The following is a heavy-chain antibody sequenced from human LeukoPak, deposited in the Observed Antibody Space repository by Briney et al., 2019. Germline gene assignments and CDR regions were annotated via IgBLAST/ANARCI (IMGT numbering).Heavy chain of an antibody. CDR1: GYSFADYW. J-gene: IGHJ4*02. D-gene: IGHD4/OR15-4a*01. CDR3: VRHQANFRWSLFDN. CDR2: IYPGDSNT. V-gene: IGHV5-51*01. Sequence: GESLKISCQGSGYSFADYWIGWVRQMPGKGLEWMGLIYPGDSNTKYSPSFQGQVTISVDKSISTAYLQWNSLKASDTAMYYCVRHQANFRWSLFDNWGQGTLVTVPS.